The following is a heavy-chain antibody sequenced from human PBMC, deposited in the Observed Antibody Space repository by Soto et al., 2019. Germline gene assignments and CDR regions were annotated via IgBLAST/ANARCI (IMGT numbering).Heavy chain of an antibody. Sequence: PSETLSVTCTVSGGSISSSSYYWGWIRQPPGKGLEWIGSIYYSGSTYYNPSLKSRVTISVDTSNNQFSLKLSSVTAADTAVYYCARVYYDFWSGYPDYWGQGTLVTVSS. CDR3: ARVYYDFWSGYPDY. CDR1: GGSISSSSYY. V-gene: IGHV4-39*01. CDR2: IYYSGST. J-gene: IGHJ4*02. D-gene: IGHD3-3*01.